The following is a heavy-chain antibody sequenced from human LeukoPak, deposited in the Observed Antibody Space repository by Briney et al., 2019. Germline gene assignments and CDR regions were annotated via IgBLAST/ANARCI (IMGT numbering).Heavy chain of an antibody. J-gene: IGHJ4*02. CDR2: INPNSGGT. D-gene: IGHD6-19*01. CDR1: GYTVTGYY. Sequence: AAVKVSGKASGYTVTGYYMHWLRQAPGQGLGWMGGINPNSGGTKYAQKFQGRVTMTKDTSISTAYIELSRLRSDDTAVYYCARDIWPSIAVADLFAYWGQGTLVTVSS. V-gene: IGHV1-2*02. CDR3: ARDIWPSIAVADLFAY.